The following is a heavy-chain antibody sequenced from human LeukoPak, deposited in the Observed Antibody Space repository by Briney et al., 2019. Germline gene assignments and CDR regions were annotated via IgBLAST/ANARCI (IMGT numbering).Heavy chain of an antibody. D-gene: IGHD6-13*01. V-gene: IGHV4-59*11. J-gene: IGHJ4*02. Sequence: SETLSLTCTVSGGSISSHYWSWIRQPPGKGLEWIGYIYYSGSTNYNPSLKSRVTISVDTSKNQFSLKLSSVTAADTAVYYCARGDPLVLDSWGQGTLVTVSS. CDR2: IYYSGST. CDR1: GGSISSHY. CDR3: ARGDPLVLDS.